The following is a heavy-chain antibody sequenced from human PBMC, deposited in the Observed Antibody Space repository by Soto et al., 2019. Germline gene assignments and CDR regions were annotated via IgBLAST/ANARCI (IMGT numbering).Heavy chain of an antibody. CDR2: ISYDGSNK. D-gene: IGHD3-3*01. J-gene: IGHJ6*02. V-gene: IGHV3-30-3*01. CDR3: ARDLLTIFGVGYYYGMDV. CDR1: GFTFSSYA. Sequence: PGGSLRLSCAGSGFTFSSYAMHWVRQAPGKGLEWVAVISYDGSNKYYADSVKGRFTISRDNSKNTLYLQMNSLRAEDTAVYYCARDLLTIFGVGYYYGMDVWGQGTTVTVSS.